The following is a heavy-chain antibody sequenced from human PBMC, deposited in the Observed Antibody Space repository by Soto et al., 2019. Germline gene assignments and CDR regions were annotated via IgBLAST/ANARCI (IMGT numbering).Heavy chain of an antibody. J-gene: IGHJ5*02. CDR3: AKDRTTTDSLPFDP. CDR2: ISGSGDFT. CDR1: GFTFSTYA. V-gene: IGHV3-23*01. Sequence: EVQLLESGGGLVQPGGSLRLSCADSGFTFSTYAMSWVRQAPGKGLEWVSSISGSGDFTYYVDSVKGRFTISRDNSKNTLYLQMNSLRAEDTAVYYCAKDRTTTDSLPFDPWGQGTLVTVSS. D-gene: IGHD4-17*01.